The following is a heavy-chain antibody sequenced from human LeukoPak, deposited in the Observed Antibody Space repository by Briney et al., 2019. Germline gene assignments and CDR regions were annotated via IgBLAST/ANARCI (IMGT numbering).Heavy chain of an antibody. CDR3: ATISAQTFDI. J-gene: IGHJ3*02. CDR2: IKPDGIDK. CDR1: GFTFRSHW. Sequence: GGSLRLSCVGSGFTFRSHWVNWVRQSPGKGLEWVANIKPDGIDKYYVDSARGRFTVSRDNAKNSAFLQMNSLRAEDTAIYYCATISAQTFDIWGQGTLVSVSS. D-gene: IGHD5-24*01. V-gene: IGHV3-7*01.